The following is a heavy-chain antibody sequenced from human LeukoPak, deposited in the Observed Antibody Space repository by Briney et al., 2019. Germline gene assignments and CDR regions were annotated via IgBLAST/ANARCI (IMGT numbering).Heavy chain of an antibody. CDR2: INTNTGNP. D-gene: IGHD3-22*01. V-gene: IGHV7-4-1*02. CDR1: GSIFTSYA. Sequence: ASVKVSCKASGSIFTSYAINWVRQAPGQGLEWMGWINTNTGNPTYAQGFTGRFAFSLDTSVSTAYLQISSLKAEDTAVYYCAREWYYYDSSPSYYFDYWGQGTLVTASS. CDR3: AREWYYYDSSPSYYFDY. J-gene: IGHJ4*02.